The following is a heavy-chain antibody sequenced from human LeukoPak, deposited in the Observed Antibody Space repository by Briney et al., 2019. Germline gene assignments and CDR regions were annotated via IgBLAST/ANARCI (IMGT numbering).Heavy chain of an antibody. CDR3: ARSYDFWSGSNLDV. J-gene: IGHJ6*02. CDR1: GFTFSSYA. D-gene: IGHD3-3*01. V-gene: IGHV3-30-3*01. Sequence: PGGSLRLSCAASGFTFSSYAMHWVRQAPGKGLEWVAVISYDGSNKYYADSVKGRFTISRDNSKNTLYLQMNSLRAEDTAVYYCARSYDFWSGSNLDVWGQGTTVTVSS. CDR2: ISYDGSNK.